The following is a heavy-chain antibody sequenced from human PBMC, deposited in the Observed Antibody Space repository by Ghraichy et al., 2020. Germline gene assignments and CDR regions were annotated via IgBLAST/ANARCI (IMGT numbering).Heavy chain of an antibody. Sequence: SETLSLTCAVSGGSISSSNWWSWVHQPPGKGLEWIGEIYHSGSTNYNPSLKSRVTMSVDKSKSQFSLRLNSVTAADTAVYYCARYSTSPPSYYYGMDVWGQGTTVTVSS. CDR2: IYHSGST. D-gene: IGHD6-6*01. J-gene: IGHJ6*02. CDR1: GGSISSSNW. V-gene: IGHV4-4*02. CDR3: ARYSTSPPSYYYGMDV.